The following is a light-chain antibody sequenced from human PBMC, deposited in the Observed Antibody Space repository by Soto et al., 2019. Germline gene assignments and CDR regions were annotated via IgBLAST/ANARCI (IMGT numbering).Light chain of an antibody. J-gene: IGLJ1*01. CDR3: SSYTSSSPYV. CDR2: EVS. CDR1: SSDVGVYNY. Sequence: QSALTQPRSVSGSPGQSVTISCTGTSSDVGVYNYVSWYQQHPGKAPKLMIYEVSNRPSGVSNRFSGSKSGNTASLTISGLQAEDEADYYCSSYTSSSPYVFGTGTKLTVL. V-gene: IGLV2-14*01.